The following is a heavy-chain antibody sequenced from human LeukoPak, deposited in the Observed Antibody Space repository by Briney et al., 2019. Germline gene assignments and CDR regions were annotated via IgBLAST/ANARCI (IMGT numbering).Heavy chain of an antibody. CDR3: ASTRGHCSSTSCYLYYFDY. CDR1: GFTVISNY. D-gene: IGHD2-2*01. V-gene: IGHV3-66*02. CDR2: IYSGGST. Sequence: GGSLRLSCEASGFTVISNYMSWVGQAQGKGREWVQVIYSGGSTYYADSVKGRFTISRDNSKNTLYLQMNSLRAEDTAVYYCASTRGHCSSTSCYLYYFDYWGQGTLVTVSS. J-gene: IGHJ4*02.